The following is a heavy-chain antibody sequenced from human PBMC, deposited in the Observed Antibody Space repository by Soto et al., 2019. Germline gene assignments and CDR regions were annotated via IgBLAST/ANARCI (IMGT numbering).Heavy chain of an antibody. CDR1: GFTFSSYG. V-gene: IGHV3-30*18. Sequence: GGSLRLSCAASGFTFSSYGMHWVRQAPGKGLEWVAVISYNGSNKYYADSVKGRFTISRDNSKNTLYLQMNSLRAEDTAVYYCAKDRIAAAGTEGFDYWGQGTLVTVSS. CDR3: AKDRIAAAGTEGFDY. J-gene: IGHJ4*02. CDR2: ISYNGSNK. D-gene: IGHD6-13*01.